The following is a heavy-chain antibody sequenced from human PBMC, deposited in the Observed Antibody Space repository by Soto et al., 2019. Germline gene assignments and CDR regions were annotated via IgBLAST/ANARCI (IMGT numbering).Heavy chain of an antibody. CDR2: IIPVFGTP. J-gene: IGHJ1*01. Sequence: SPVKIACKSSRATMNSFINYGITWVRQAPGQGLEWMGGIIPVFGTPNHAQKFQGRVTISADESTRTVNMELSSLRSDDTAVYYCARGAATKILAGDLHW. CDR3: ARGAATKILAGDLH. CDR1: RATMNSFINYG. V-gene: IGHV1-69*13. D-gene: IGHD5-12*01.